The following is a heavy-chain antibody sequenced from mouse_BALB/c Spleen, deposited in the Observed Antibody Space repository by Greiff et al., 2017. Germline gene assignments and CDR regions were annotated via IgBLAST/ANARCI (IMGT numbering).Heavy chain of an antibody. CDR2: INPSNGGT. CDR1: GYTFTSYY. D-gene: IGHD2-4*01. Sequence: QVQLQQPGAELVKPGASVKLSCKASGYTFTSYYMYWVKQRPGQGLEWIGGINPSNGGTDSNEKFKSKATLTVDKSSSTAYMQLSSLTSEDSAVYYCTGGDYGAYWGQGTLVTVSA. V-gene: IGHV1S81*02. CDR3: TGGDYGAY. J-gene: IGHJ3*01.